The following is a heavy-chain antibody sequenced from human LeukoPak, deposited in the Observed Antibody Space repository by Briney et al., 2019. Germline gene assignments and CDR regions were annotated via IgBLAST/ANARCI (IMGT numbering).Heavy chain of an antibody. Sequence: GGSLRLSCAVSGFTVSDNHVTWVRQTPGKGLECVSVIYNGGTTYYADSVKGRVTIFRDNSKNTVYLEVNSLRAEDTAIYYCARGGYSYGESFGYWGQGTLVTVSS. CDR2: IYNGGTT. D-gene: IGHD5-18*01. J-gene: IGHJ4*02. CDR3: ARGGYSYGESFGY. V-gene: IGHV3-66*01. CDR1: GFTVSDNH.